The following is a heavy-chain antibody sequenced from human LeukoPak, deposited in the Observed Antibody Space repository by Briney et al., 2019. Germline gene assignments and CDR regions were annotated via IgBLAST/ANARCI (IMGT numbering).Heavy chain of an antibody. J-gene: IGHJ4*02. V-gene: IGHV1-2*02. CDR1: GYTFTGYY. CDR2: INPNSDGT. D-gene: IGHD3-9*01. Sequence: ASVKVPCKASGYTFTGYYMHWVRQAPGQGLEWMGWINPNSDGTNYAQKFQGRVTMTRDTSISTAYMELSRLRSDDTAVYYCARDERYFDWENPYYFDYWGQGTLVTVSS. CDR3: ARDERYFDWENPYYFDY.